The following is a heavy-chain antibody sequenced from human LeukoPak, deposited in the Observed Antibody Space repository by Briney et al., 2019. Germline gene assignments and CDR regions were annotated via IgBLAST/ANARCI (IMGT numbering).Heavy chain of an antibody. V-gene: IGHV3-15*01. J-gene: IGHJ4*02. CDR3: ASDKQWLAGY. CDR2: IKSKAYGGTT. CDR1: GLTFTDAW. Sequence: GGSLRLSCAASALTFSRASGLTFTDAWMSWVRQPPGKGLEWVGRIKSKAYGGTTDYAAPVKGRFTISRDDSKNTLYLQMNSLRSDDTAVYYCASDKQWLAGYWGQGALVTVSS. D-gene: IGHD6-19*01.